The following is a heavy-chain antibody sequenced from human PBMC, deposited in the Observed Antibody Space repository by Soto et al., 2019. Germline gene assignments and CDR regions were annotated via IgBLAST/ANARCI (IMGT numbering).Heavy chain of an antibody. CDR3: ARAGSSWYVAFDI. CDR1: GYSFTSYW. V-gene: IGHV5-51*01. Sequence: GESLKISCNGSGYSFTSYWIGWVRQMPWKGLEWMGIIYPGDSGTRYSRSCEGQVTISADNSISTAYLQWRSLKASDTAMYYCARAGSSWYVAFDIGGQGTMATVS. D-gene: IGHD6-13*01. J-gene: IGHJ3*02. CDR2: IYPGDSGT.